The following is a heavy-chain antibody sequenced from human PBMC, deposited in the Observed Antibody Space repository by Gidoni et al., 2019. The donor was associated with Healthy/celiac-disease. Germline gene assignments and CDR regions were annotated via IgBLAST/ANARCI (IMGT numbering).Heavy chain of an antibody. CDR1: GGSVSSGSYY. CDR2: IYYSGST. V-gene: IGHV4-61*01. CDR3: ARDLIKGNYGFDP. Sequence: QVQLQESGPGLVKPSETLSLTCTVSGGSVSSGSYYWSWIRQPPGKGLEWIGYIYYSGSTNYNPSLKSRVTISVDTSKNQFSLKLSSVTAADTAVYYWARDLIKGNYGFDPWGQGTLVTVSS. J-gene: IGHJ5*02. D-gene: IGHD1-7*01.